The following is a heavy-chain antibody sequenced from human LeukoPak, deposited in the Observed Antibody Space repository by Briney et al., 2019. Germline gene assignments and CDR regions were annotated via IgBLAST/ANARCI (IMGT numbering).Heavy chain of an antibody. V-gene: IGHV3-30-3*01. D-gene: IGHD3-9*01. CDR1: GFTFSSYA. Sequence: PGGSLRLSCAASGFTFSSYAMHWVRQAPGKGLEWVAVISYDGSNKYYADSVKGRFTISRDNSKNTLYLQMNSLRAEDTAVYYCARDLRSDDILTGPGDYWGQGTLVIVSS. J-gene: IGHJ4*02. CDR3: ARDLRSDDILTGPGDY. CDR2: ISYDGSNK.